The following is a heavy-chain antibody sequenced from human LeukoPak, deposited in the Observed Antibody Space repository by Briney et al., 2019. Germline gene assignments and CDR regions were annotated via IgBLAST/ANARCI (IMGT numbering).Heavy chain of an antibody. Sequence: GGSLRLSCAASGFTFGSYAMSWVRQAPGRGLEWVSAISGSGGNTYYADSVKGRFTISRDNSKNTLYLQMNSLRAEDTAVYYCARFKVTVNSIPWGQGTLVTVSS. J-gene: IGHJ5*02. CDR2: ISGSGGNT. D-gene: IGHD2/OR15-2a*01. CDR1: GFTFGSYA. CDR3: ARFKVTVNSIP. V-gene: IGHV3-23*01.